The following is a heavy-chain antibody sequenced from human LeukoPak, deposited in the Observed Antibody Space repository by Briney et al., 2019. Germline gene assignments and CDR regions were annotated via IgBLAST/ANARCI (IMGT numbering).Heavy chain of an antibody. CDR3: ARILNYYDTSGPIFDY. D-gene: IGHD3-22*01. Sequence: SETLSLTCTVSGGSISSGGYYWSWIRQHPGKGLEWIGYIYYSGSTYYNPSLKSRVTISVDTSKNQFSLKLSSVTAADTAVYYCARILNYYDTSGPIFDYWGQGTLVTVSS. CDR1: GGSISSGGYY. V-gene: IGHV4-31*03. J-gene: IGHJ4*02. CDR2: IYYSGST.